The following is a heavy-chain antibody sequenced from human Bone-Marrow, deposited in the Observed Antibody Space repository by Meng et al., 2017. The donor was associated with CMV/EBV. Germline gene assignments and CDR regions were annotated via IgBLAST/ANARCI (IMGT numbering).Heavy chain of an antibody. CDR2: IYYSGST. Sequence: SEPLSLTCTVSGGSVSSGSYYWSWIRQPPGKGLEWIGYIYYSGSTNYNPSLKSRVTISVDTSKNQFSLKLSSVTAADTAVYYCARDYDGGGMGWFDPWGQGTLVTVSS. CDR3: ARDYDGGGMGWFDP. V-gene: IGHV4-61*01. D-gene: IGHD3-16*01. CDR1: GGSVSSGSYY. J-gene: IGHJ5*02.